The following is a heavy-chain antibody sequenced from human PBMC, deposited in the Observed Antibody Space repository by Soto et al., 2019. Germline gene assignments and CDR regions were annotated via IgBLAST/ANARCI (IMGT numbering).Heavy chain of an antibody. D-gene: IGHD6-6*01. CDR3: ARVPVGSSVGYYGRDV. Sequence: SQTLSLTCVISGDSVSSNSAAWNWIRQSPSRGLEWLGRTYYRSRWYNDYAVSVESRITINPDTSKNQSSLQLNSVSPEDTAVYYCARVPVGSSVGYYGRDVWGQGTTVTVSS. CDR2: TYYRSRWYN. CDR1: GDSVSSNSAA. J-gene: IGHJ6*02. V-gene: IGHV6-1*01.